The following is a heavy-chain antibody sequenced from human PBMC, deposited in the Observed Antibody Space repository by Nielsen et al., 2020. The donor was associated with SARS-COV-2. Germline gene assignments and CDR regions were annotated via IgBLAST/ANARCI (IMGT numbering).Heavy chain of an antibody. D-gene: IGHD4-17*01. CDR1: GYTFTSYG. Sequence: ASVKVSCKASGYTFTSYGISWVRQAPGQGLEWMGIITPIGATTAYARKFQGRVTMTRDTSTSTVYMELSRLRSDDTAVYYCARDSTVTTNALDYWGQGTLVTVSS. CDR2: ITPIGATT. J-gene: IGHJ4*02. CDR3: ARDSTVTTNALDY. V-gene: IGHV1-46*01.